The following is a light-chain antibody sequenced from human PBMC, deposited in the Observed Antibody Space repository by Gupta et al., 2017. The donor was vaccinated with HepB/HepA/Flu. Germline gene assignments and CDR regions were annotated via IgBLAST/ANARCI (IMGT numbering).Light chain of an antibody. J-gene: IGLJ2*01. CDR3: QSADSSGTYLVV. V-gene: IGLV3-25*03. Sequence: ELTQPPSVSVSXGQTXXXXXSGDALPKQYAYLYQQKPGQAPVLVIYKDSERHSGIPELFSGSSSGTTVTLTISGVQAEDEADYYCQSADSSGTYLVVFGGGTKLTVL. CDR2: KDS. CDR1: ALPKQY.